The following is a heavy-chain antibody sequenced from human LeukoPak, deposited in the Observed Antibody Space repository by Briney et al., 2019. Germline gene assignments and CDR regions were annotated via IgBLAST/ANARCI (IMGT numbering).Heavy chain of an antibody. V-gene: IGHV3-7*03. Sequence: PGGSLRLSCAASGFIFSNYWMAWVRQAPGKGLEWVANIKEDGSDKNYVDSLKGRFTISRDNAKNSLYLQMNSLRAEDTALYHCARGIPPDYRVRGRYMDVWGKGTTVTISS. J-gene: IGHJ6*03. CDR2: IKEDGSDK. CDR1: GFIFSNYW. CDR3: ARGIPPDYRVRGRYMDV. D-gene: IGHD3-10*01.